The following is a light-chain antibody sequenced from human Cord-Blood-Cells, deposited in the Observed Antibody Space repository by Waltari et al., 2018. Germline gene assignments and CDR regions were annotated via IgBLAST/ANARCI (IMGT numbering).Light chain of an antibody. V-gene: IGKV1-39*01. J-gene: IGKJ2*01. CDR3: QQSYSTRYT. CDR2: AAS. Sequence: DIQMTQSPSSLSASVGDRVTITCRASQSISSYLNWYQQKPGKAPKLLIYAASSLQRGVPSRFSGSGSGTDFTLTISSLQPEDFVTYYCQQSYSTRYTFGQGTKLEIK. CDR1: QSISSY.